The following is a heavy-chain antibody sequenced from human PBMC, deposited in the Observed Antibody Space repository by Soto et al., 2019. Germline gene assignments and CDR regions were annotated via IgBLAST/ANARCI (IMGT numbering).Heavy chain of an antibody. V-gene: IGHV1-58*02. J-gene: IGHJ3*02. CDR1: GFTFTSSA. Sequence: VASVKVSCKASGFTFTSSAMQWVRQARGQRLEWIGWIVVGSGNTNYAQKFQERVTITRDMSTSTAYMELSSLRSEDTAVYYCAAAPYFDWLSRRGAFDIWGQGTMVTVS. D-gene: IGHD3-9*01. CDR3: AAAPYFDWLSRRGAFDI. CDR2: IVVGSGNT.